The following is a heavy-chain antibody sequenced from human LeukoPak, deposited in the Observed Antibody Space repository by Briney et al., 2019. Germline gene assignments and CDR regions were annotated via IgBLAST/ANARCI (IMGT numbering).Heavy chain of an antibody. J-gene: IGHJ4*02. CDR3: AREVAVGYCSSTTCYADDH. CDR2: ILSDGTTT. V-gene: IGHV3-74*01. Sequence: PGGSLRLSCAASGFSLSNYWMHWVRHAPGKGLVWVSRILSDGTTTGYADSVEGRFTISRDTAKNTLYLQMNSLRVDDTAIYYCAREVAVGYCSSTTCYADDHWGQGTLVTVSS. CDR1: GFSLSNYW. D-gene: IGHD2-2*01.